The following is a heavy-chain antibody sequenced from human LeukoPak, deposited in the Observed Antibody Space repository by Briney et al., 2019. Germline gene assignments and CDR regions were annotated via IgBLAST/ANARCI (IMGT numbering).Heavy chain of an antibody. J-gene: IGHJ6*02. CDR1: GYTFTSYY. V-gene: IGHV1-46*01. CDR2: INPSGGST. D-gene: IGHD5-18*01. CDR3: ARDKREYSYGFLYDYYYYGMDV. Sequence: ASVKVSCKASGYTFTSYYMHWVRQAPGQGLEWMGIINPSGGSTSYAQKFQGRVTMTRDTSTSTVYMELSSLRSEDTAVYYCARDKREYSYGFLYDYYYYGMDVWGQGTTVTVSS.